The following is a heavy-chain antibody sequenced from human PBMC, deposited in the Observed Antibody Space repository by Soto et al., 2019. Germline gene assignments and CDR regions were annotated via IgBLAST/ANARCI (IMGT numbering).Heavy chain of an antibody. CDR3: ARAGGSGSYSTPFDY. CDR1: GFPFSSYI. J-gene: IGHJ4*02. Sequence: GGSLRLSCAASGFPFSSYIMNWVSQTPGKGLEWVSYISSSSSTIYYADSVKGRFTISRDNAKNSVYLQMNSLRAEDTAIFYCARAGGSGSYSTPFDYWGQGTLVTSPQ. D-gene: IGHD3-10*01. CDR2: ISSSSSTI. V-gene: IGHV3-48*01.